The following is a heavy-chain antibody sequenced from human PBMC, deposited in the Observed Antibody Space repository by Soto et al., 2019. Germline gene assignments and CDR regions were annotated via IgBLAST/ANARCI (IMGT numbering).Heavy chain of an antibody. CDR1: GGSISSSSYY. J-gene: IGHJ6*03. CDR2: IYYSGST. V-gene: IGHV4-39*01. D-gene: IGHD2-2*01. Sequence: QLQLQESGPGLVKPSETLSLTCTVSGGSISSSSYYWGWIRQPPGKGLEWIGSIYYSGSTYYNPSLKSRVTISVDTSNNQFSLKLSSVTAADTAVYYCARLGCSSTSCYRANYYYYYMDVWGRGTTVTVSS. CDR3: ARLGCSSTSCYRANYYYYYMDV.